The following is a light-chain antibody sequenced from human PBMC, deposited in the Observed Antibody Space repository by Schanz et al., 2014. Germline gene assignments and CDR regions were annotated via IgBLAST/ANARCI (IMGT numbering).Light chain of an antibody. V-gene: IGLV1-44*01. CDR1: SSNIGSNT. J-gene: IGLJ3*02. Sequence: QSVLTQPPSASGTPGQRVTISCSGSSSNIGSNTVNWYQQLPGAAPKLLIYSNNQRPSGVPDRFSGSKSGTSASLAISGLRSEDEADYYCASWDDNLSAWLFGGGTKLTVL. CDR2: SNN. CDR3: ASWDDNLSAWL.